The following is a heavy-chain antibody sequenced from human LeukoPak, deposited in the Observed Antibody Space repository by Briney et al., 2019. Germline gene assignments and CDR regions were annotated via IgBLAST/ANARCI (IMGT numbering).Heavy chain of an antibody. CDR1: GYTFTSDG. CDR2: ISAYNGNT. V-gene: IGHV1-18*01. CDR3: VRDVVVVAATSIYYYYGMDV. J-gene: IGHJ6*02. D-gene: IGHD2-15*01. Sequence: GSVKVSCKASGYTFTSDGISWARQAPGQGLERMGWISAYNGNTNYAQKLQGRVTMTTDTSTSTAYMELRSLRSDDTAVYYCVRDVVVVAATSIYYYYGMDVWGQGTTVTVSS.